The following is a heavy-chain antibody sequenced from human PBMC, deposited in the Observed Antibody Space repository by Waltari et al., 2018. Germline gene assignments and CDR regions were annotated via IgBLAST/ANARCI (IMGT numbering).Heavy chain of an antibody. CDR2: IIPIFGTA. Sequence: QVQLVQSGAEVKKPGSSVKVSCKASGGTFSSYAISWVRQAPGQGLEWMGGIIPIFGTANYAQKFQGRVTITADESTSTAYMELSSLRSEDTAVYYCARATSRPPRGVRAPPLLDYWGQGTLVTVSS. D-gene: IGHD3-10*01. CDR3: ARATSRPPRGVRAPPLLDY. J-gene: IGHJ4*02. V-gene: IGHV1-69*12. CDR1: GGTFSSYA.